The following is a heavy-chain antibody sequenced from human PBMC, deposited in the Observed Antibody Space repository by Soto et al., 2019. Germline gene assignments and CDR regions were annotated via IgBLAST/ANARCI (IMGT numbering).Heavy chain of an antibody. V-gene: IGHV3-23*01. CDR3: AYRSTTFDY. CDR2: ISGSGGST. CDR1: GFTFSSYA. Sequence: EVQLLESGGGLVQPGGSLRLSCAASGFTFSSYAMSWVRQAPGKGLEWVSAISGSGGSTYYADSVKGRFTISRDNSNNTVYLQMISLRVDDTAVYYCAYRSTTFDYWGQGTLVTVSS. D-gene: IGHD6-13*01. J-gene: IGHJ4*02.